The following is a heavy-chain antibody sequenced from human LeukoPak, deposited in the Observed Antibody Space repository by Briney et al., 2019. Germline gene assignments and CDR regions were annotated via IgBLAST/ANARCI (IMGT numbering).Heavy chain of an antibody. CDR3: ARDTAGAMDV. V-gene: IGHV3-72*01. J-gene: IGHJ6*02. CDR2: IRNKDRNYDT. Sequence: GGSLRLSCAASEFTLSNHYMNWVRQAPGKGLEWVARIRNKDRNYDTQYAASVKGRFTISRDDSKNSLYLQRNSLKTDDTAVYFCARDTAGAMDVWGHGTTVTVSS. CDR1: EFTLSNHY.